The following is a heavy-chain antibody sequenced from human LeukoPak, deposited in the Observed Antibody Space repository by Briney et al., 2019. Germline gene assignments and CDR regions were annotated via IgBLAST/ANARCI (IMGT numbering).Heavy chain of an antibody. CDR1: GFTFSSYA. V-gene: IGHV3-23*01. CDR3: AKDRSSSSWYVYFGMDV. CDR2: ISGSGGST. Sequence: GGSLRLSCAASGFTFSSYAMSWVRQAPGKGLEWVSGISGSGGSTYYADSVKGRFTIARDNSKNTLYLQMNSLGAEDTAAYYCAKDRSSSSWYVYFGMDVWGQGTTVTVSS. J-gene: IGHJ6*02. D-gene: IGHD6-13*01.